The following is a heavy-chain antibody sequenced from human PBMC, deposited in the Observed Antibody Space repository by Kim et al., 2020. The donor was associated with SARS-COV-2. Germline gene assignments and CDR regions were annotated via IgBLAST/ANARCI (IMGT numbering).Heavy chain of an antibody. Sequence: TDCAASVKGRFTISIDDSKSVAYLQMNSLKTEDTAVYYCATQVRSLYFFDYWGQGTLVTVSS. CDR2: T. CDR3: ATQVRSLYFFDY. V-gene: IGHV3-49*02. D-gene: IGHD3-3*01. J-gene: IGHJ4*02.